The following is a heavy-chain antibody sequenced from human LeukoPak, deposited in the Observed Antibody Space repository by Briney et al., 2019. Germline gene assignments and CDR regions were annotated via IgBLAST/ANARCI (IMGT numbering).Heavy chain of an antibody. D-gene: IGHD1-26*01. CDR1: GGSISNSY. Sequence: NSSETLSLTCTVSGGSISNSYGSWLRQPPGKGREGIGFFHDSESTNYNPSLKSRVSISLDTSKNQVSLWLSSVTAADTAVYYCARGDASGRPGIGFDFWGQGTLVTVSS. CDR3: ARGDASGRPGIGFDF. CDR2: FHDSEST. J-gene: IGHJ4*02. V-gene: IGHV4-59*01.